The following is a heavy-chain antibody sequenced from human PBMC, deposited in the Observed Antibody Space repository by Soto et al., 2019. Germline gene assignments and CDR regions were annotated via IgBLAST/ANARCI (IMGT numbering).Heavy chain of an antibody. CDR3: ERTDGYEIEY. J-gene: IGHJ4*02. D-gene: IGHD5-12*01. Sequence: EVQLVQSGAEVKKPGESLKISCKGSGDSFVSYWIGWVRQMPGKGLEWMGIIYPGDSDTRYSPSFQGQVTISADKSLTTVYMQWSRLKASDTAMYYGERTDGYEIEYWGQGTLVTVSS. CDR1: GDSFVSYW. CDR2: IYPGDSDT. V-gene: IGHV5-51*01.